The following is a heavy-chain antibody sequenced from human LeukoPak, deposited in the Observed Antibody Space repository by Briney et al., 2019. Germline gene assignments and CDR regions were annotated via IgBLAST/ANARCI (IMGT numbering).Heavy chain of an antibody. CDR1: GYTFTSYY. D-gene: IGHD6-13*01. Sequence: ASVKVSCKASGYTFTSYYMHWVRQAPGQGLEWMGIINPSGGSTSYAQKFQGRVTMTRDTSTSTVYMELSSLRSEDTAVYYCAREPRDSSWYGEYYYYNHMDVWGTGTTVTVSS. CDR3: AREPRDSSWYGEYYYYNHMDV. CDR2: INPSGGST. V-gene: IGHV1-46*01. J-gene: IGHJ6*03.